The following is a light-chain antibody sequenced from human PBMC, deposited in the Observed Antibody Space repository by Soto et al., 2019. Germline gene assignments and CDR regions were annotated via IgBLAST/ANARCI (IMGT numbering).Light chain of an antibody. CDR1: QSVSSY. CDR2: DAS. V-gene: IGKV3-11*01. CDR3: QQGSDWPT. J-gene: IGKJ4*01. Sequence: EIVLTQSPGTLSLSPGERATLSCRASQSVSSYLAWYQQTGGQAPRLLIYDASNRATGIPARFSGSGSGTDFTLTISRLEPEDFAVYYCQQGSDWPTFGGGTKVEIK.